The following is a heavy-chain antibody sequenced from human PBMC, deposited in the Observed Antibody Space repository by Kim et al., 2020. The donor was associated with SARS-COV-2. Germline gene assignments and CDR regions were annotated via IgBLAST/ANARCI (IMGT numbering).Heavy chain of an antibody. Sequence: ASVKFSCKASGYTFTGYYMHWVRQAPGQGLEWMGWINPNSGGTNYAQKFQGRVTMTRDTSISTAYMERSRLRSDDTAVYYCARDLIQWFGELLSAYGMDVWGQGTTVTVSS. CDR3: ARDLIQWFGELLSAYGMDV. D-gene: IGHD3-10*01. J-gene: IGHJ6*02. CDR2: INPNSGGT. CDR1: GYTFTGYY. V-gene: IGHV1-2*02.